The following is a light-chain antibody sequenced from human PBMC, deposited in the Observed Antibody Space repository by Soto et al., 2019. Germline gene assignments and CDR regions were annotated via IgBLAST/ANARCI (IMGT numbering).Light chain of an antibody. Sequence: QSALTHPPSPSGTPGQRVTISCSGGSSNIGINSAIWYQQLPGTAHNLLNYRNNQRPSGVPDRFSGSKSGTSASLAISGLRSDDEADYFCATWDDSLNGFYVFGTGTKV. V-gene: IGLV1-47*01. CDR1: SSNIGINS. CDR3: ATWDDSLNGFYV. CDR2: RNN. J-gene: IGLJ1*01.